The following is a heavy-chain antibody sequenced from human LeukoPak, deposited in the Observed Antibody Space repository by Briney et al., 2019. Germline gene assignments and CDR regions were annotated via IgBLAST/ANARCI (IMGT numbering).Heavy chain of an antibody. CDR3: ARTYCGGDCYGYFQH. CDR1: GFTFSVYW. CDR2: VSGDGNRS. J-gene: IGHJ1*01. V-gene: IGHV3-74*01. Sequence: GGSLRLSCAASGFTFSVYWIYWVRQAPGKGLVWGSRVSGDGNRSTYADSVKGRFTISRDNAKNTVYLQMNSLRAEDTAVYYCARTYCGGDCYGYFQHWGQGTLVTVSS. D-gene: IGHD2-21*02.